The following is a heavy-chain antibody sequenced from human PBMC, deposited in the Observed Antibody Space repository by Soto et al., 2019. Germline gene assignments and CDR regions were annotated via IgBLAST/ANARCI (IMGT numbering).Heavy chain of an antibody. J-gene: IGHJ4*02. CDR2: IYGGGTR. Sequence: EVQLVESGGGLVQPGGSLRLSCAASEFTVNSKSISWVRQAPGKGLEWVAVIYGGGTRYYADSVKGRFIISSDSSKNTVYLQMNSLRAEDTAIYYCATSPANRGWYSYFDYWGKGTLVTVSS. CDR1: EFTVNSKS. CDR3: ATSPANRGWYSYFDY. D-gene: IGHD6-19*01. V-gene: IGHV3-66*01.